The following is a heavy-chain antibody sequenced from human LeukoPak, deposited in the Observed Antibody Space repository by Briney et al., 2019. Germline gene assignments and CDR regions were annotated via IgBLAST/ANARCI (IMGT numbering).Heavy chain of an antibody. CDR3: ARDYRRATVDY. J-gene: IGHJ4*02. CDR2: IKGDGSET. CDR1: GFTFSTYW. Sequence: SGGSLRLSCSASGFTFSTYWMSWVRQAPGKGLGWVANIKGDGSETYYVDSVRGRFTISRDNAKNSLYLQMNSLRAEDTAVYYCARDYRRATVDYGGQGTLVTVSS. V-gene: IGHV3-7*01.